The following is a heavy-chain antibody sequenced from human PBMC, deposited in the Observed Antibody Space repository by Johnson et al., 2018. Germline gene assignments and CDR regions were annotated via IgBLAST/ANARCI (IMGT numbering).Heavy chain of an antibody. Sequence: QVQLVESGGGVVQPGRSLRLSCAASGFTFSSYGMHWVRQAPGKGLEWVAVISYDGSNKYYADSVKGRFTISRDNSKNTLYLQMNSLRAEDTAVYYCAKDQIPVDVGAPHYYYYMDVWGKGTTVTVSS. V-gene: IGHV3-30*18. CDR3: AKDQIPVDVGAPHYYYYMDV. CDR2: ISYDGSNK. J-gene: IGHJ6*03. D-gene: IGHD1-26*01. CDR1: GFTFSSYG.